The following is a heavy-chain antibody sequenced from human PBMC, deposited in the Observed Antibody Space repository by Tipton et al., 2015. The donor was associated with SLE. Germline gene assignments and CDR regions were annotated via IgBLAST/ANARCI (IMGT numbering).Heavy chain of an antibody. CDR3: ARETND. CDR1: GGAMTRGIYY. J-gene: IGHJ4*02. D-gene: IGHD1-1*01. Sequence: TLSLTCSVSGGAMTRGIYYWSWIRQPAGKGLEWIGRVFAGVTTNYNPSLKSRVTISIDRSKGQFSLKLNSVIAADTAVYYCARETNDWGQGTLVTVSS. CDR2: VFAGVTT. V-gene: IGHV4-61*02.